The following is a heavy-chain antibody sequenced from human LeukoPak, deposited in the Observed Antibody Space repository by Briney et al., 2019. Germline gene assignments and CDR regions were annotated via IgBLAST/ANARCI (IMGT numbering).Heavy chain of an antibody. Sequence: ASVKVSCKASGYTFTSYDINWVRQAPGQGLEWMGWINPNSGGTNYAQKFQGRVTMTRDTSISTAYMELSRLRSDDTAVYYCARDYSSGSYYFDYWGQGTLVTVSS. CDR2: INPNSGGT. V-gene: IGHV1-2*02. CDR1: GYTFTSYD. J-gene: IGHJ4*02. D-gene: IGHD6-19*01. CDR3: ARDYSSGSYYFDY.